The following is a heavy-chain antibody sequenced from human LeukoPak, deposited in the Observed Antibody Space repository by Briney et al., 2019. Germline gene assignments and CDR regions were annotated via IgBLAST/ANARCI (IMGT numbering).Heavy chain of an antibody. CDR2: IYYSAST. CDR1: GGSNSGYY. D-gene: IGHD4/OR15-4a*01. CDR3: ARRPYDSGAYE. V-gene: IGHV4-59*08. Sequence: PSETLSLTCSVSGGSNSGYYWSWIRQPPGKALEWIGYIYYSASTNYNPSLKSRVSISLHTSRTQFSLTVYTVTAADTAVYYCARRPYDSGAYEWGQGTQVTVSA. J-gene: IGHJ4*02.